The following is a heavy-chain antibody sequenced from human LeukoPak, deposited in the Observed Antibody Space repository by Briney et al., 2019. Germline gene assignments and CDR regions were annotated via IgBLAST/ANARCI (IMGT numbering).Heavy chain of an antibody. CDR1: GFTFSSNA. J-gene: IGHJ4*02. Sequence: GSLRLSCAASGFTFSSNAIHWVRQAPGKGLEWVAVISDDGSNKYYADSVKGRFTISRDNFRNTLYLQMNSLRAEDTAVYYCARDYSGNYYKGFDYWGQGTLVTVSS. D-gene: IGHD1-26*01. CDR2: ISDDGSNK. V-gene: IGHV3-30-3*01. CDR3: ARDYSGNYYKGFDY.